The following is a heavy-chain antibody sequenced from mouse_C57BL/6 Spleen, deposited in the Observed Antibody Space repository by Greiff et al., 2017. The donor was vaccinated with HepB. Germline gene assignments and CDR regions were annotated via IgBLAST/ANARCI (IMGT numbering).Heavy chain of an antibody. CDR2: IDPSDSET. Sequence: QVHVKQPGAELVRPGSSVKLSCKASGYTFTSYWMHWVKQRPIQGLEWIGNIDPSDSETHYNQKFKDKATLTVDKSSSTAYMQLSSLTSEDSAVYYCARESTVHFDYWGQGTTLTVSS. J-gene: IGHJ2*01. CDR3: ARESTVHFDY. D-gene: IGHD1-1*01. CDR1: GYTFTSYW. V-gene: IGHV1-52*01.